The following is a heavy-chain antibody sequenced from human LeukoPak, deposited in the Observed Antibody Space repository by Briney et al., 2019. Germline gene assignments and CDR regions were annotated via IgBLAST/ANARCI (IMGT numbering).Heavy chain of an antibody. J-gene: IGHJ4*02. Sequence: GGSLRLSCAASGFTFSNYAISWVRQAPGKGLEWVSGISASGGSYYADSVKGRFTVSRDISKNTLYLQMNSLRAEDTAVYFCAREPRDCTGGTCQSAGGYYFYYWSQGALVTVSS. D-gene: IGHD2-15*01. CDR1: GFTFSNYA. V-gene: IGHV3-23*01. CDR2: ISASGGS. CDR3: AREPRDCTGGTCQSAGGYYFYY.